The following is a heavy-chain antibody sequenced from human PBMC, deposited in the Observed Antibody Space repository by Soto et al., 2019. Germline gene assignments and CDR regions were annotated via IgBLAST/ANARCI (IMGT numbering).Heavy chain of an antibody. CDR2: ISNNGAHT. CDR1: GFTFSNYE. V-gene: IGHV3-64*01. J-gene: IGHJ6*03. Sequence: EAQLVESGGGLVQPGGSLRLSCAASGFTFSNYEMHWVRQAPGKGLEYVSGISNNGAHTDYAKSVKGRFTISRGNSENILYLQMGSLRAEDMALYYCARRGYGSRWPNVYMDVWGKGTTVTVSS. D-gene: IGHD6-13*01. CDR3: ARRGYGSRWPNVYMDV.